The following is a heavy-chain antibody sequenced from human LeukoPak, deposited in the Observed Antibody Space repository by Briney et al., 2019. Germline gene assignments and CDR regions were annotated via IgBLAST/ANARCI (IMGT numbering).Heavy chain of an antibody. V-gene: IGHV3-9*01. Sequence: PGGSLRLSCAASGFTFDDYAMHWVRQAPGKGLEWVSGISWNSGSIGYADSVKGRFTISRDNAKNSLYLQMNSLRAEDTALYYCAKDSSYYGSVPDVWGQGTTVTVSS. CDR3: AKDSSYYGSVPDV. CDR2: ISWNSGSI. D-gene: IGHD3-10*01. CDR1: GFTFDDYA. J-gene: IGHJ6*02.